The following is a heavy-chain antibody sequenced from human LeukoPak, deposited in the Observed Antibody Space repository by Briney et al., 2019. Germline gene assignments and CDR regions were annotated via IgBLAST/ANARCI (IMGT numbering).Heavy chain of an antibody. D-gene: IGHD3-22*01. CDR3: ARRGFYDTSGYLFDY. V-gene: IGHV3-48*03. CDR2: ISSSGSTI. CDR1: GFTFSSYE. Sequence: GGSLRLSCAASGFTFSSYEMNWVRQAPGKGLEWVSYISSSGSTIYYADSVKGRFTISRDNAKNSLYLQMNSLRAEDTAVYYCARRGFYDTSGYLFDYWGQGTLVTVSS. J-gene: IGHJ4*02.